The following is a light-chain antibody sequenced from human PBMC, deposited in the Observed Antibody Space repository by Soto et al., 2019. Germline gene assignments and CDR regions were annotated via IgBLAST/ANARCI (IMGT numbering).Light chain of an antibody. CDR2: KAS. V-gene: IGKV1-5*03. CDR1: QSISSW. J-gene: IGKJ2*01. CDR3: QQDNSYYT. Sequence: DIQMTQSPSTLSASVGDRVTITCRASQSISSWLAWYQQKPGKAPKLLIYKASSLESGVPSRFSGSGSGTEYTLPISSLQPDDFATYYCQQDNSYYTFGQGTKLEIK.